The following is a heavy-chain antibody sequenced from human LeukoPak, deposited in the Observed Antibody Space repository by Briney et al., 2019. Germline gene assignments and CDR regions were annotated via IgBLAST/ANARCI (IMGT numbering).Heavy chain of an antibody. CDR3: ARHRYYYDGSGYYYQP. CDR1: GGSMGSYY. V-gene: IGHV4-59*01. D-gene: IGHD3-22*01. CDR2: IYYSGST. Sequence: PSETLSLTCTVSGGSMGSYYWSWIRQPPGKGLEWIGYIYYSGSTNYNPSLKSRVTISVDTSKNQFSLKPSSVTAADTAVYYCARHRYYYDGSGYYYQPWGQGTLVTVSS. J-gene: IGHJ5*02.